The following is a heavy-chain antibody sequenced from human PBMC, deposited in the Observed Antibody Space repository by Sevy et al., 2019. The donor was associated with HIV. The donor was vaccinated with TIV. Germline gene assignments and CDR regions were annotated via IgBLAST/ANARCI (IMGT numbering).Heavy chain of an antibody. Sequence: GGSLRLSCVGSGFTFNSYSINWVRQAPGKGLEWVSSISISGSYLFYGDSVKGRFLISRDNVKKSVYLEMNSLRAEDTAVYYCIRETGYDFWSGYPRGNAFDMWGQGTLVTVSS. V-gene: IGHV3-21*01. CDR2: ISISGSYL. J-gene: IGHJ3*02. CDR1: GFTFNSYS. CDR3: IRETGYDFWSGYPRGNAFDM. D-gene: IGHD3-3*01.